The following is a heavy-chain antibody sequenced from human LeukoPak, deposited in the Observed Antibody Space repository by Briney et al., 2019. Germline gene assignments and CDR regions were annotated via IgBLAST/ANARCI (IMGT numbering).Heavy chain of an antibody. CDR3: ASVGYGDYV. J-gene: IGHJ4*02. Sequence: PSETLSLTCTVSGGSISSYYWSWIRQPPGKGLEWIGYIYYSGSTNYNPSLKSRVTISVDTSKNQFSLKLSSVTAADTAVYYCASVGYGDYVWGQGTLVTVSS. V-gene: IGHV4-59*01. CDR2: IYYSGST. CDR1: GGSISSYY. D-gene: IGHD4-17*01.